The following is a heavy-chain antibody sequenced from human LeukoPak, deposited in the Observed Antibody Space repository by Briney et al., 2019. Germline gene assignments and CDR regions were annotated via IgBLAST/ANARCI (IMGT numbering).Heavy chain of an antibody. CDR3: ASYCTGGSCSSYYFDF. V-gene: IGHV4-59*01. CDR2: IFHSGST. J-gene: IGHJ4*02. CDR1: GDSISYYY. Sequence: ASETLSLTCTVSGDSISYYYLSWIRQPPGKGLEWIGYIFHSGSTNYNPSLKSRVTISVGTSKNQFSLKLTSVTAADTAVYYCASYCTGGSCSSYYFDFRGQGALVIVSS. D-gene: IGHD2-15*01.